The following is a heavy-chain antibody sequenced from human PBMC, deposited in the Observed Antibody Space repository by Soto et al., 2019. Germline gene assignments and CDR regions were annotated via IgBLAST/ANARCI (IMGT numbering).Heavy chain of an antibody. CDR1: GFTFSSYA. CDR2: ISGSGGST. D-gene: IGHD2-15*01. V-gene: IGHV3-23*01. CDR3: AQVRGVVALDGYFDC. Sequence: EVQLLESGGGLVQPGGSLRLACVASGFTFSSYAMTWVRQAPGKGLEWGSGISGSGGSTYYADSVKGRFTISRDNSKNTLYLQMNSLSAEDTAVYFCAQVRGVVALDGYFDCWGQGTLVTVSS. J-gene: IGHJ4*02.